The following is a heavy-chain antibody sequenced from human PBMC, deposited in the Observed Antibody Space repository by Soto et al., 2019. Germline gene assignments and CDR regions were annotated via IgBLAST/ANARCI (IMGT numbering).Heavy chain of an antibody. D-gene: IGHD3-22*01. J-gene: IGHJ5*02. CDR3: ARVGPWVPYYYDSSPYTFENWFDP. Sequence: SETLSLTCAVSGYSISSGYYWGWLRQPPGKGLEWSGSIYHGGSTYYNPSLNSRVTLSIDMTNNNVSLILNSVTAADTAVYYCARVGPWVPYYYDSSPYTFENWFDPWGQGTLVTVSS. V-gene: IGHV4-38-2*01. CDR1: GYSISSGYY. CDR2: IYHGGST.